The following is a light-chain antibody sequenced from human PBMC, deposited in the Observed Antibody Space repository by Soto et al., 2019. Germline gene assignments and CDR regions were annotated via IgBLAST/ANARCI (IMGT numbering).Light chain of an antibody. CDR2: AAS. CDR1: QGISNY. V-gene: IGKV1-27*01. J-gene: IGKJ1*01. CDR3: QPYDSAPGT. Sequence: DIQMTQSPSSLSASVRDRVTITCRASQGISNYLAWYQQQPGKVPKLLIYAASTLQSGVPSRFSGSGSGTDFTLTISRLQPEDVATYYCQPYDSAPGTFGPGTKVEIK.